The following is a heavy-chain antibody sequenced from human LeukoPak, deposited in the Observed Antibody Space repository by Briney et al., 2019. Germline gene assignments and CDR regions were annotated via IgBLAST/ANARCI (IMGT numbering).Heavy chain of an antibody. D-gene: IGHD3-3*01. V-gene: IGHV3-30*02. CDR2: IRYDGSNK. J-gene: IGHJ5*02. CDR1: GFTSSSYG. CDR3: AKPFGDEYLEDWFDP. Sequence: GGFLRLSCAASGFTSSSYGMHWVRQAPGKGLEWVAFIRYDGSNKYYADSVKGRFTISRDNSKNTLYLQMNSLRAEDTAVYYCAKPFGDEYLEDWFDPWGQGTLVTVSS.